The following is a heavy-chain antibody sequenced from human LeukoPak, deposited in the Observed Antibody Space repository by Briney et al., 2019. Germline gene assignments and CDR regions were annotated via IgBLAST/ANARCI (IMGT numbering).Heavy chain of an antibody. D-gene: IGHD3-22*01. V-gene: IGHV4-59*01. CDR3: ASMIVDDGGMDV. Sequence: SETLSLTCTVSGGSISSYYWSWIRQPPGKGLEWIGYIYYSGSTNYNPSLKSRVTMSVDTSKNQFSLKLSSVTAADTAVYYCASMIVDDGGMDVWGQGTTVTVSS. J-gene: IGHJ6*02. CDR1: GGSISSYY. CDR2: IYYSGST.